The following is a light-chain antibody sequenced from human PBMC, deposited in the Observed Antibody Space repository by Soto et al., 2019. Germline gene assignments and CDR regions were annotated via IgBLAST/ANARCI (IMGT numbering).Light chain of an antibody. CDR3: QQRYNWPIT. CDR2: ADS. V-gene: IGKV3D-11*02. CDR1: QSVSGY. J-gene: IGKJ5*01. Sequence: EIVLTQSPATLSLSPGETATLSCRASQSVSGYIGWYQQKPGQAPRLLIYADSNRATGIPARFSGSGAGTDVTLTISSLEPSDFSVYDCQQRYNWPITFGQGTRLEIK.